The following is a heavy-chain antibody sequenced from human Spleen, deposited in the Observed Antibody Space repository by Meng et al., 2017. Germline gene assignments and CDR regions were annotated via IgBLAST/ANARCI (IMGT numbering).Heavy chain of an antibody. CDR3: ARPHPYCGGDCYPDY. Sequence: VLLVPSVAEVKKPGASVKVSCKASGYTFTSYGISWVRQAPGQGLEWMGWISAYNGNTNYAQKLQGRVTMTTDTSTSTAYMELRSLRSDDTAVYYCARPHPYCGGDCYPDYWGQGTLVTVSS. CDR2: ISAYNGNT. V-gene: IGHV1-18*01. CDR1: GYTFTSYG. D-gene: IGHD2-21*02. J-gene: IGHJ4*02.